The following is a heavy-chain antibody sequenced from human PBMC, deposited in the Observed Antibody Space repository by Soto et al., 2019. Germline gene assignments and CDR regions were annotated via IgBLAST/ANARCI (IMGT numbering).Heavy chain of an antibody. Sequence: EVHLVESGGGLVQPGGSLRLSCAASGFTFSNYWMHWVRQVPGKGLVWVSRINSDGRNTSYADSVKGRFTISRDNAKNTLYLKMDSLGVEDTAVYYCASLLAVAGINYWGQGTLVTVSS. CDR2: INSDGRNT. D-gene: IGHD6-19*01. CDR3: ASLLAVAGINY. CDR1: GFTFSNYW. J-gene: IGHJ4*02. V-gene: IGHV3-74*01.